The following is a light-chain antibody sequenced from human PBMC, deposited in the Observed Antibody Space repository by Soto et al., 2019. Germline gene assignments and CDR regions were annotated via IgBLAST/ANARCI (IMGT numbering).Light chain of an antibody. J-gene: IGKJ4*01. CDR1: QNINSW. CDR2: KAS. Sequence: IQMTQSPSTLAASVGDRVTITCRASQNINSWLAWYQQKPGKAPKLLIYKASNLENGVPSRFSGSGSGTEFTVTISSLQPDDFATYYCQQYLIYPLTFGGGTKVEIK. V-gene: IGKV1-5*03. CDR3: QQYLIYPLT.